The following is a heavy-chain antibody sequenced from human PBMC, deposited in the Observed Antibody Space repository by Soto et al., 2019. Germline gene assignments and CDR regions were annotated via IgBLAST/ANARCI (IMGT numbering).Heavy chain of an antibody. J-gene: IGHJ5*02. CDR2: IYYSGST. CDR3: ARTHGDYSSSWYFMGEKNWFDP. Sequence: PSETLSLTCTVSGGSISSGDYYGSWIRQPPGKGLEWIGYIYYSGSTYYNPSLKSRVTISVDTSKNQFSLKLSSVTAADTAVYYCARTHGDYSSSWYFMGEKNWFDPWGQGTLVTVSS. V-gene: IGHV4-30-4*01. D-gene: IGHD6-13*01. CDR1: GGSISSGDYY.